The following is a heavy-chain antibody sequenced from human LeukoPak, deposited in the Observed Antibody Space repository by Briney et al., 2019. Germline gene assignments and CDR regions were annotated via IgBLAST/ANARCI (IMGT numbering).Heavy chain of an antibody. J-gene: IGHJ3*02. D-gene: IGHD1-1*01. CDR3: ARAVRDAFDI. Sequence: SETLSLTCTVSGGSISSYYWSWIRQPPGKGLEWIGYIYYSGSTNYNPSLKSRVTISVDTSKNQFSLKLSSVTAADTAVYYCARAVRDAFDIWGQGTMVTVSS. CDR1: GGSISSYY. V-gene: IGHV4-59*12. CDR2: IYYSGST.